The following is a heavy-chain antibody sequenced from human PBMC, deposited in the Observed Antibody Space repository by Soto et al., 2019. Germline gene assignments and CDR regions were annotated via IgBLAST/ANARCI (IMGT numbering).Heavy chain of an antibody. Sequence: GGSLRLSCAASGFTFSSHAVGWLRQDPGTGPEWVAFVDGSGGDTSYADSVKGRFIISRDNSDNSLFLHMNSLRAEDTGRYFCAKEIFAAAYAATSAFDLWGQGTLVTVSS. CDR2: VDGSGGDT. J-gene: IGHJ4*02. D-gene: IGHD2-8*01. CDR3: AKEIFAAAYAATSAFDL. CDR1: GFTFSSHA. V-gene: IGHV3-23*01.